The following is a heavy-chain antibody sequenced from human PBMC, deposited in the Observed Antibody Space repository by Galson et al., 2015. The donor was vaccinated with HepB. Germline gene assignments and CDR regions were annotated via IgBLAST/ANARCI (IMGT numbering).Heavy chain of an antibody. CDR2: IKEDGSIK. D-gene: IGHD5-12*01. CDR3: ARNRGYETFDY. CDR1: GFMFSGHW. V-gene: IGHV3-7*01. Sequence: SLRLSCAASGFMFSGHWMNWVRQAPGKGLEWVANIKEDGSIKYYVDSVKGRFTISRDNARNLLYLQMNGLRAEDTAVYFCARNRGYETFDYWGQGALVTVSS. J-gene: IGHJ4*02.